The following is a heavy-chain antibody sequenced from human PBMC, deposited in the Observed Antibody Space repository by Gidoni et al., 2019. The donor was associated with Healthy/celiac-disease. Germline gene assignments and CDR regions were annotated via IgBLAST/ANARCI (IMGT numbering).Heavy chain of an antibody. CDR3: AREGRYSYGLACSDY. Sequence: APGKGLEWVSYISSSGSTIYYADSVKGRFTISRDNAKNSLYLQMNSLRAEDTAVYYCAREGRYSYGLACSDYWGQGTLVTVSS. D-gene: IGHD5-18*01. J-gene: IGHJ4*02. CDR2: ISSSGSTI. V-gene: IGHV3-11*01.